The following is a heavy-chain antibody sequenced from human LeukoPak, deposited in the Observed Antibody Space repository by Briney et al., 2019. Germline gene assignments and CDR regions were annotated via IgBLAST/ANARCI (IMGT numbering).Heavy chain of an antibody. CDR1: GFTVITND. Sequence: GGSLRLSCAASGFTVITNDMTWVRQAPGKGLEWVSVLYSDGNTKYADSVQGRFTISRDSSKNPLYLEMNSLSPDDTAVYYCARGVEPLAANTLAYWGQGTLVTVSS. J-gene: IGHJ4*02. D-gene: IGHD1-14*01. CDR2: LYSDGNT. V-gene: IGHV3-53*01. CDR3: ARGVEPLAANTLAY.